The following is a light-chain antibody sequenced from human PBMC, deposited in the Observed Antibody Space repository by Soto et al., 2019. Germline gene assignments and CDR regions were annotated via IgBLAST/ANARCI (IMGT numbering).Light chain of an antibody. CDR2: ANN. CDR3: QSYDSSLSGYV. Sequence: QSVLTQPPSLSGAPGQRVTISCTGGGSNIGTGYDVHWYQHLPGTAPKLLIFANNNRPSGVPDRFSGSKSGTSASLAITGLQAEDEADYYRQSYDSSLSGYVFGTGTKVTVL. J-gene: IGLJ1*01. V-gene: IGLV1-40*01. CDR1: GSNIGTGYD.